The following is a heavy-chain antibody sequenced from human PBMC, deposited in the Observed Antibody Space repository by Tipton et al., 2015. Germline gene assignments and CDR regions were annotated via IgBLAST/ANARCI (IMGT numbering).Heavy chain of an antibody. CDR2: VHYSGST. CDR1: GGSFSSYY. V-gene: IGHV4-39*01. Sequence: TLSLTCAVYGGSFSSYYWGWIRQPPGKGLEWIGSVHYSGSTYYNPSLKSRVTISVDTSKNQFSLKLSSVTAADTAVYYCARRFSHSSSWTFDYWGQGTLVTVSS. CDR3: ARRFSHSSSWTFDY. J-gene: IGHJ4*02. D-gene: IGHD6-13*01.